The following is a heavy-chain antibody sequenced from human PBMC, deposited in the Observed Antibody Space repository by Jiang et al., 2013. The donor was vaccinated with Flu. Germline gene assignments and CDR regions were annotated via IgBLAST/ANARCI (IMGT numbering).Heavy chain of an antibody. V-gene: IGHV7-4-1*02. Sequence: QSGSELKKPGASVKVSCKASGYTFTSYAMNWVRQAPGQGLEWMGWINTNDWEPNVCPRASQDGLSSPLDTSVSTAYLQISSLKAEDTAVYYCARDGYYYDSSGYYYGSRAFDIWGQGTMVTVSS. CDR1: GYTFTSYA. J-gene: IGHJ3*02. CDR2: INTNDWEP. CDR3: ARDGYYYDSSGYYYGSRAFDI. D-gene: IGHD3-22*01.